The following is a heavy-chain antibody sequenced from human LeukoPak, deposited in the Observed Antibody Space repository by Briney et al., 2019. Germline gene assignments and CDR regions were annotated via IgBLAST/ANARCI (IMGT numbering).Heavy chain of an antibody. J-gene: IGHJ4*02. Sequence: ASVKVSCKASGYTFTNYDINWVRQATGQGLEWMGWMNPNSGNTNYAQKLQGRVTMTTDTSTSTAYMELRSLRSDDTAVYYCARLAGDIVVVDYFDYWGQGTLVTVSS. CDR2: MNPNSGNT. D-gene: IGHD2-15*01. V-gene: IGHV1-18*01. CDR3: ARLAGDIVVVDYFDY. CDR1: GYTFTNYD.